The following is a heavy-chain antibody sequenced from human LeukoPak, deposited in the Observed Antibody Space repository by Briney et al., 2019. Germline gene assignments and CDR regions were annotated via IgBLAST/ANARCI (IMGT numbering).Heavy chain of an antibody. CDR2: MNPNSGNT. J-gene: IGHJ3*02. CDR1: GYTFTSYD. D-gene: IGHD6-19*01. CDR3: ARDMRAVAGSDAFDI. Sequence: ASVKVSCKASGYTFTSYDINWVRQATGQGLEWMGWMNPNSGNTGHAQKFQGRVTMTRDTSTSTVYMELSSLRSEDTAVYYCARDMRAVAGSDAFDIWGQGTMVTVSS. V-gene: IGHV1-8*01.